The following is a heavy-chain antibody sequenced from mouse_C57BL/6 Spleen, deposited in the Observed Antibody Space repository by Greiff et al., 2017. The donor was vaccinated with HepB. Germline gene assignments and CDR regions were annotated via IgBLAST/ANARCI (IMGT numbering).Heavy chain of an antibody. Sequence: VQLQQSGAELVKPGASVKISCKASGYAFSSYWMNWVKQRPGKGLEWIGQIYPGDGDTNYNGKFKGKATLTADKSSSTASMQLSSLTSEDSAVYFCARNKGEIYYGYDDAMDYWGQGTSVTVSS. CDR2: IYPGDGDT. V-gene: IGHV1-80*01. CDR1: GYAFSSYW. D-gene: IGHD2-2*01. CDR3: ARNKGEIYYGYDDAMDY. J-gene: IGHJ4*01.